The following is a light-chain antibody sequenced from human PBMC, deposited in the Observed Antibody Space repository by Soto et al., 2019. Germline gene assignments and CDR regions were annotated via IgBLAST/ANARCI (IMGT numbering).Light chain of an antibody. CDR2: DAS. CDR1: QSVSIY. V-gene: IGKV3-11*01. Sequence: EIVLTQSPATLSFSPGERATLSFRASQSVSIYLAWYQQKPGQAPRLLIYDASNRATGIPARFSGSGSGTDFTLTISSLEPEDFAVYYCQQRSNWLTFGGRTKVDIK. J-gene: IGKJ4*01. CDR3: QQRSNWLT.